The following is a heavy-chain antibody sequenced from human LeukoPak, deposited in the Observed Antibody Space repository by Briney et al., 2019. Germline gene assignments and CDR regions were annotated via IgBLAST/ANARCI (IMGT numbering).Heavy chain of an antibody. Sequence: GGSLRLSCAASGFTFSSYAMHWVRQAPGKGLEWVAVISYDGSNKYYADSVKGRFTISRDNSKNTLYLQMNSLRAEDTAVYYCARVFSSGWPDYWGQGTLVTVSS. D-gene: IGHD6-19*01. V-gene: IGHV3-30-3*01. CDR1: GFTFSSYA. J-gene: IGHJ4*02. CDR2: ISYDGSNK. CDR3: ARVFSSGWPDY.